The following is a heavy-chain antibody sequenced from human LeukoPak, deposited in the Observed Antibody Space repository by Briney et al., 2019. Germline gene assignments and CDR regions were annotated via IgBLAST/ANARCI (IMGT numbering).Heavy chain of an antibody. V-gene: IGHV1-2*02. CDR1: GYTFTGYY. CDR2: INPNSGGT. Sequence: GASVKVSCKASGYTFTGYYMHWVRQAPGQGLEWMGWINPNSGGTNYAQKFQGRVTMTRDTSISTAYMELSRLRSDDTAVCYCARVPPATVTNARLFDYWGQGTLVTVSS. D-gene: IGHD4-17*01. J-gene: IGHJ4*02. CDR3: ARVPPATVTNARLFDY.